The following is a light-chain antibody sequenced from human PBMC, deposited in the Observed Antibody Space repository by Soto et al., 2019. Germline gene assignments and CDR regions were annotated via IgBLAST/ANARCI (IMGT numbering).Light chain of an antibody. CDR3: QQYNNWPVT. J-gene: IGKJ3*01. V-gene: IGKV3-15*01. CDR2: GAS. CDR1: QSVSSN. Sequence: EIVMTQSPATLSVSPGERATLSCRARQSVSSNLAWYQQKPGQAPRLLIYGASTRATGIPARFSGSGSGTEFTLTISSLQSEDFAVYYCQQYNNWPVTFGPGTKVDIK.